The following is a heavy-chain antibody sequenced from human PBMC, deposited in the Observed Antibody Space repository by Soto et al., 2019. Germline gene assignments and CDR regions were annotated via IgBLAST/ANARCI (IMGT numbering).Heavy chain of an antibody. J-gene: IGHJ1*01. CDR2: IVGSGGRT. V-gene: IGHV3-23*01. CDR3: AKAPVPDYTAYGSCVFEL. Sequence: GGSLRLSCVASAFTFSSYAMSWVRPAPEKGLEWVSSIVGSGGRTYYADSVQGRFTISRDNSKNTLYLQMNSLGAEDTAIFYCAKAPVPDYTAYGSCVFELWGRGTLVTDSS. CDR1: AFTFSSYA. D-gene: IGHD4-4*01.